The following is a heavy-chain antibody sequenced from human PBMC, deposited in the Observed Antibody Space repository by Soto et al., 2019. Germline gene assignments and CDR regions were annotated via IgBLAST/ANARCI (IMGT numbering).Heavy chain of an antibody. CDR1: GYTFTSYG. J-gene: IGHJ4*02. CDR3: ARSSAPRNNCNYVGLDY. CDR2: ISAYNGNT. D-gene: IGHD1-7*01. V-gene: IGHV1-18*04. Sequence: ASVRVSFKASGYTFTSYGISWVRHAPGQGVEWMGWISAYNGNTNYAQKLQGRVTMTTDTSTSTAYMELRSLRYDDTAVYYCARSSAPRNNCNYVGLDYWRQGTLVTVSS.